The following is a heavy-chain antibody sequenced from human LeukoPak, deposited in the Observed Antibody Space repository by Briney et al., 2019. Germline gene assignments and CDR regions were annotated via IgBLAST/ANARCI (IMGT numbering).Heavy chain of an antibody. CDR3: ARVGAPVLLWFGELLEGNWFDP. Sequence: SETLSLTCAVSGYSISSGYYWGWLRQPPGKGLEWIGSIYHSGSTYYNPSLKSRVTISVDTSKSQFSLKLSSVTAADTAVYYCARVGAPVLLWFGELLEGNWFDPWGQGTLVTVSS. CDR2: IYHSGST. V-gene: IGHV4-38-2*01. D-gene: IGHD3-10*01. J-gene: IGHJ5*02. CDR1: GYSISSGYY.